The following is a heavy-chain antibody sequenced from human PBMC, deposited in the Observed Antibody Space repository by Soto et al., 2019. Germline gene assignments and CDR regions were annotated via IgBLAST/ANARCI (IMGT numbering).Heavy chain of an antibody. CDR1: GFTLSNYG. J-gene: IGHJ4*02. Sequence: GGSLRLSCAASGFTLSNYGTNWVRQAPGRGLEWVSFISSSGDGSYIHYADSVKGRFTISRDLAKNSLYLQMNSLRDEDTAVYYCARDWGVYDSDSGNYIPHLDCWGQGTLVTVSS. D-gene: IGHD3-22*01. CDR3: ARDWGVYDSDSGNYIPHLDC. V-gene: IGHV3-48*02. CDR2: ISSSGDGSYI.